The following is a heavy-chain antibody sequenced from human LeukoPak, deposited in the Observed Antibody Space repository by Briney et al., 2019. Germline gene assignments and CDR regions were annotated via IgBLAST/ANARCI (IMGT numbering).Heavy chain of an antibody. CDR2: ISYDGSNK. Sequence: PGRSLRLSCAASGFTFSSYAMHWVRRAPGKGLEWVAVISYDGSNKYYADSVKGRFTISRDNSKNTLYLQINSLRAEDTAVYYCAREGAVGAFDIWGQGTMVTVSS. J-gene: IGHJ3*02. V-gene: IGHV3-30-3*01. D-gene: IGHD6-19*01. CDR3: AREGAVGAFDI. CDR1: GFTFSSYA.